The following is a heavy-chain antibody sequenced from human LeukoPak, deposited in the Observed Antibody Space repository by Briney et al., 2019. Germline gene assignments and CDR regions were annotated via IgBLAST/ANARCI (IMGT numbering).Heavy chain of an antibody. V-gene: IGHV1-18*01. CDR3: ARADSSWYNRYFDY. CDR1: GYTFTSYG. D-gene: IGHD6-13*01. J-gene: IGHJ4*02. Sequence: ASVTVSFKASGYTFTSYGIRWVRQAPGQGLEWMGWISAYNGNTNDAQKLQRRVTMTTDTSTSTAYMELRSLRSDDTAVYYCARADSSWYNRYFDYWGEGTLVTVSS. CDR2: ISAYNGNT.